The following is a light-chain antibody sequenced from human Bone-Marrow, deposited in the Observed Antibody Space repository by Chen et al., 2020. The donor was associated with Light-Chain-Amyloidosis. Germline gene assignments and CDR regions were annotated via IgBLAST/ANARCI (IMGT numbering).Light chain of an antibody. J-gene: IGLJ3*02. Sequence: SYVLTQPSSVSVAPGQTATIACGGNNIGSTSVHWYQQTPGQAPLLVVYNDSDRPSGIPGRLSGSNSGNTATLTISRVDAGDEADYYCQVLDRSSDRPVFGGGTNLTVL. CDR2: NDS. V-gene: IGLV3-21*02. CDR1: NIGSTS. CDR3: QVLDRSSDRPV.